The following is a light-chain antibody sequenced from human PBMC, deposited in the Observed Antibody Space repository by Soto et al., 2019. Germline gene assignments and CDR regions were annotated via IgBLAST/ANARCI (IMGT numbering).Light chain of an antibody. CDR1: SSNIGTNT. Sequence: QSALTQSPSASGTPGQRVAISCSGSSSNIGTNTVNWYQQLPGSAPQLLIYNTNQRPSGVPGRFSGSKSGASASLAISGLQSEDEADYYCAAWDGSLNVVLFGGGTKVTVL. V-gene: IGLV1-44*01. J-gene: IGLJ2*01. CDR3: AAWDGSLNVVL. CDR2: NTN.